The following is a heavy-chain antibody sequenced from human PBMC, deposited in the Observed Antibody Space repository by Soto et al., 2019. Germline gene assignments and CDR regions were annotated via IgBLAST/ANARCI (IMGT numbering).Heavy chain of an antibody. CDR3: ASGGGNSPGPFFPVVY. J-gene: IGHJ4*02. D-gene: IGHD2-21*02. CDR2: INAGNGNT. Sequence: DSGKVCFKASGYTFTSYAMHLVRQAPGQSLEWMGWINAGNGNTKYSQKFHGRVTITRDTSASTAYMELSSLRSEDTAVYYCASGGGNSPGPFFPVVYWGQGTMVTVSS. CDR1: GYTFTSYA. V-gene: IGHV1-3*01.